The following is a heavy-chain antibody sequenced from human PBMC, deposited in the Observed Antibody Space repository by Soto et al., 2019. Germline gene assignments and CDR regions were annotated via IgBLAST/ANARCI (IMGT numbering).Heavy chain of an antibody. CDR3: ARGSDVDKDDS. J-gene: IGHJ4*02. Sequence: QVQLQESGPGLVEPSQTLSLTCTVSGGSVSSGGYFWSWIRQSPGKGLEWIGHIYNTVSTYGNPSLKSRLIIPVDTSKNQFSLKLNSVTATDTAVYFCARGSDVDKDDSWGQGTLVTVSS. D-gene: IGHD5-12*01. V-gene: IGHV4-30-4*08. CDR1: GGSVSSGGYF. CDR2: IYNTVST.